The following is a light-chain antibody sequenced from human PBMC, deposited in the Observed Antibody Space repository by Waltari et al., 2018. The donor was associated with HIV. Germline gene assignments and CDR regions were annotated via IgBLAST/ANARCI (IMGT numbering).Light chain of an antibody. Sequence: QSVLTQPPSASGTPGQRVTISCSGSTSNIGSKTVSWCQQVPGTAPKLLIYNNNGRPSGVPDRFSGSKSGTSASLAISGLQSEDEADYYCAAWDDSLNGLVFGGGTKLTVL. CDR1: TSNIGSKT. CDR3: AAWDDSLNGLV. V-gene: IGLV1-44*01. J-gene: IGLJ2*01. CDR2: NNN.